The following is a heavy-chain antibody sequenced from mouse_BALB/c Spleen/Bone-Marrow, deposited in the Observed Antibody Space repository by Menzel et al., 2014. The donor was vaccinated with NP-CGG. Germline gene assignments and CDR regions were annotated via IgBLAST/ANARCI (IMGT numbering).Heavy chain of an antibody. CDR2: IDPANGNT. V-gene: IGHV14-3*02. Sequence: VQLQQSGAELVKPGASVKLSCTASGFNIKDTYMHWVKQRPEQGLEWIGRIDPANGNTKYDPKFQGKATITADTSSNTAYLQLSSLTSEDTAVYYCASYYYGRYFDVWGAGTTVTVSS. J-gene: IGHJ1*01. CDR1: GFNIKDTY. CDR3: ASYYYGRYFDV. D-gene: IGHD1-1*01.